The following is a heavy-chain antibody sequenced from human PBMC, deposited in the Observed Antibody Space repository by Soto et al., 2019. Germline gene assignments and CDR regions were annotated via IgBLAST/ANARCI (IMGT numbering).Heavy chain of an antibody. CDR1: GYTFANNY. D-gene: IGHD3-10*01. J-gene: IGHJ6*02. V-gene: IGHV1-46*01. Sequence: QVQLVQSGAEVKEPGASVKVSCKASGYTFANNYVHWVRQAPGQGLEWMGIINPCGGSTSYAQTFPGRVTMTADTSTSTVYMELRRLGPDDTAVYYCARDLVGGYKAFYYGLEVWGQGTTVIVSS. CDR2: INPCGGST. CDR3: ARDLVGGYKAFYYGLEV.